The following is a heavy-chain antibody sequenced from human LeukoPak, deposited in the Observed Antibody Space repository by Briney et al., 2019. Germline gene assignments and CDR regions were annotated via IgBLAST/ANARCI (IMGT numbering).Heavy chain of an antibody. CDR1: GGSISSYY. CDR2: IYYSGST. Sequence: ETSETLSLTCTVSGGSISSYYWSWIRQPPGKGLEWIGYIYYSGSTNYNPSLKSRVTISVDTSKNQFSLKLSSVTAADTAVYYCARGGSRWLLLRKRILYFDYWGQGTLVTVSS. CDR3: ARGGSRWLLLRKRILYFDY. V-gene: IGHV4-59*01. J-gene: IGHJ4*02. D-gene: IGHD3-22*01.